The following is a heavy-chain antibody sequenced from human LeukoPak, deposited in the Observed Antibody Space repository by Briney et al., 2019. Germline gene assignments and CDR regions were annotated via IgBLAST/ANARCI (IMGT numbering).Heavy chain of an antibody. CDR2: IRSKAYRGTT. V-gene: IGHV3-49*03. CDR1: GFTFGDYA. Sequence: GGSLRLSCTSSGFTFGDYAMSWFRQAPGKGLEWIGFIRSKAYRGTTEYAASVKGRLAISRDDSKSIAYLQMNSLKTEDTAVYYCTKGACGYLDYWGQGTLVTVSS. J-gene: IGHJ4*02. CDR3: TKGACGYLDY.